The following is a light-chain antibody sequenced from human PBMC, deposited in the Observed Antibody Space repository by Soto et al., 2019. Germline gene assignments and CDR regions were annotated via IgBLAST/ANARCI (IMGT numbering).Light chain of an antibody. Sequence: VLPQSPDTLSLSPGDRVTLSCRASQSVRSTFLAWYQHKPGQAPRLLIYGASNRATGIPDRFSGSASGTDVTLTISRLEPDDSAVYYCQQYHDSPMNTFGQGTKLEIK. CDR1: QSVRSTF. J-gene: IGKJ2*01. CDR2: GAS. V-gene: IGKV3-20*01. CDR3: QQYHDSPMNT.